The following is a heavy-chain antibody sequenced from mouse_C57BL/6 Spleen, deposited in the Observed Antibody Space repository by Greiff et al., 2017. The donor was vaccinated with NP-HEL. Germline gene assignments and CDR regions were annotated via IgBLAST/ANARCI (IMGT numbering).Heavy chain of an antibody. V-gene: IGHV1-22*01. CDR3: ARDIADYGSSYGYFDV. J-gene: IGHJ1*03. D-gene: IGHD1-1*01. Sequence: EVQLQQSGPELVKPGASVKMSCKASGYTFTDYNMHWVKQSHGKSLEWIGYINPNNGGTSYNQKFKGKATLTVNKSSSTAYMELRSLTSEDSAVYYCARDIADYGSSYGYFDVWGTRTTVTVSS. CDR2: INPNNGGT. CDR1: GYTFTDYN.